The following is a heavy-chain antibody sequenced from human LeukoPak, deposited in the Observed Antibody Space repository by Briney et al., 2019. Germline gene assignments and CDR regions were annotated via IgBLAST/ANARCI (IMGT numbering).Heavy chain of an antibody. CDR2: INHSGST. Sequence: KPSETLSLTCAVYGGSFSGYYWSWIRQPPGKGLEWIGEINHSGSTNHNPSLKSRVTISVDTSKNQFSLKLSSVTAADTAVYYCARALGYSYGYDLGFDYWGQGTLVTVSS. CDR1: GGSFSGYY. J-gene: IGHJ4*02. V-gene: IGHV4-34*01. CDR3: ARALGYSYGYDLGFDY. D-gene: IGHD5-18*01.